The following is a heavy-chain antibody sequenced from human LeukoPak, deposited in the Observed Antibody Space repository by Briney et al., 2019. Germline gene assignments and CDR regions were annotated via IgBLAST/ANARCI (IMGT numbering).Heavy chain of an antibody. J-gene: IGHJ4*02. V-gene: IGHV4-59*12. Sequence: SETLSLTCTVSGGSISGYYWSWIRQPPGKGLEWIGYIFYSGSTNYNPSLKSRVTISVDTSKNQFSLKLSSVTAADTAVYYCARSPDYYDSSGYYFFGRPFDYWGQGTLVTVSS. CDR3: ARSPDYYDSSGYYFFGRPFDY. CDR2: IFYSGST. D-gene: IGHD3-22*01. CDR1: GGSISGYY.